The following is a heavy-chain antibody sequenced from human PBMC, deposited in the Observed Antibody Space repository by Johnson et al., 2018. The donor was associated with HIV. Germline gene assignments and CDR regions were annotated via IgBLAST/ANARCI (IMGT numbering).Heavy chain of an antibody. V-gene: IGHV3-7*03. D-gene: IGHD1-1*01. Sequence: VQLVESGGGLFQPGGSLRLSCAASGFTFSSFWMTWVRHAPGRGLEWVANINLDGSERYYVDSVKGRFTISRDNVKNSVFLQRNSLRAEDTAVYYCAKTNLWGQGTMVTVSS. CDR1: GFTFSSFW. J-gene: IGHJ3*01. CDR2: INLDGSER. CDR3: AKTNL.